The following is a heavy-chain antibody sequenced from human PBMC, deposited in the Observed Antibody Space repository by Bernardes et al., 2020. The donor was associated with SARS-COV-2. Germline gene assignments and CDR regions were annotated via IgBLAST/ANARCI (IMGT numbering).Heavy chain of an antibody. Sequence: GGSLRLSCAASGFTFSSYGMHWVRQAPGKGLEWVAVIWYDGSNKYYADSVKGRFTISRDNSKNTLYLQMNSLRAEDTAVYYCARDAAYYDFWSGYYPPYSYYGMDVWGQGPTVTVSS. CDR2: IWYDGSNK. CDR3: ARDAAYYDFWSGYYPPYSYYGMDV. J-gene: IGHJ6*02. D-gene: IGHD3-3*01. CDR1: GFTFSSYG. V-gene: IGHV3-33*01.